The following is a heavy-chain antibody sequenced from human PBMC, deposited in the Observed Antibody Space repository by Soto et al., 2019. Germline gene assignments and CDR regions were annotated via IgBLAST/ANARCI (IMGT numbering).Heavy chain of an antibody. Sequence: GGSLRLSCAASGFTFSSTAMSWVRQAPGKGLEWVSTFRESGGTTHYADSVKGRFTISRDTSKNMLYLQMDSLRAEDTAIYYCSNMARRHLCGSSAHFDYWGQVTLVIVSS. CDR1: GFTFSSTA. V-gene: IGHV3-23*01. D-gene: IGHD6-6*01. J-gene: IGHJ4*02. CDR3: SNMARRHLCGSSAHFDY. CDR2: FRESGGTT.